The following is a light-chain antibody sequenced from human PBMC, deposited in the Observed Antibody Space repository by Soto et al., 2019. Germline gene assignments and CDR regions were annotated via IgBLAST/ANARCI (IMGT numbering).Light chain of an antibody. CDR3: MIWHSSAVV. V-gene: IGLV5-45*03. Sequence: QLVLTQPSSLSASPGASASLTCPLRSGINVGTYSIYWYQQKPGSPPQFLLRYKSDSDKQQGSGVPSRFSGSKDASANAGILLISGLQSEEEADYYCMIWHSSAVVFGGGTKLTVL. J-gene: IGLJ2*01. CDR1: SGINVGTYS. CDR2: YKSDSDK.